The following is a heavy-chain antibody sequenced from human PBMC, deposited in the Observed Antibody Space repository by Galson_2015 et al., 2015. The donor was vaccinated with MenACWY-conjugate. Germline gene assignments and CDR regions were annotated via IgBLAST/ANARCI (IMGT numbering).Heavy chain of an antibody. Sequence: TKYSETLLDRVTIRRDTSANTVYMELSSLRSEDTAVYYCAAGPYGAPRCYYDYWGQGTLVIVSS. CDR2: T. J-gene: IGHJ4*02. D-gene: IGHD4-17*01. V-gene: IGHV1-3*01. CDR3: AAGPYGAPRCYYDY.